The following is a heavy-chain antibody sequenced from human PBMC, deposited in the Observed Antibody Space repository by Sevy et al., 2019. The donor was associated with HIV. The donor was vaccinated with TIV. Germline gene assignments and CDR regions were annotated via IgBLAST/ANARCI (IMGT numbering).Heavy chain of an antibody. J-gene: IGHJ3*02. CDR2: INPKYGGT. V-gene: IGHV1-2*06. Sequence: ASVKVSCKASGYTFTGYYIQRMRQAPGQGLEWMGRINPKYGGTNYARKFQGRVTMTRDTSISTAYMELSSLRSDDTAVYYCATGNRYCGGGSCLGAYDIWGQGTTVTVSS. CDR3: ATGNRYCGGGSCLGAYDI. CDR1: GYTFTGYY. D-gene: IGHD2-15*01.